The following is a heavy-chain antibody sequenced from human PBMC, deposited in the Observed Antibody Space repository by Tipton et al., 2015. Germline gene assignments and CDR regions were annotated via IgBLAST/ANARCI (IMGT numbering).Heavy chain of an antibody. CDR1: GGSISSGDYY. V-gene: IGHV4-31*03. CDR3: ARGRILPIDLYYFDY. Sequence: TLSLTCTVSGGSISSGDYYWYWIRQHPGKGLESIGYIYYGGTPYSNPSLKSRVAMSVDASKSQFSLKLSSVTAADTAVYFCARGRILPIDLYYFDYWGQGTLVTVSS. CDR2: IYYGGTP. J-gene: IGHJ4*02. D-gene: IGHD2-21*01.